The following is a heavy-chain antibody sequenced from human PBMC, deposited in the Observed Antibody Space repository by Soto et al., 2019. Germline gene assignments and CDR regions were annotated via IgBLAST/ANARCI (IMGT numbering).Heavy chain of an antibody. CDR2: INHSGST. CDR1: GGSFIGYY. CDR3: ARAASDYGDRRGAFDY. Sequence: SETLSLTCAVYGGSFIGYYCSCVRHPPLKGLEWIGEINHSGSTNYNPSLKSRVTISVDTSKNQFSLKLSSVTAADTAVYYCARAASDYGDRRGAFDYWGQGTLVTVSS. D-gene: IGHD4-17*01. V-gene: IGHV4-34*01. J-gene: IGHJ4*02.